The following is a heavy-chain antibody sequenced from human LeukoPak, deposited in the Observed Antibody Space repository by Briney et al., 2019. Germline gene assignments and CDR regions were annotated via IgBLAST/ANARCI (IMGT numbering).Heavy chain of an antibody. D-gene: IGHD3-22*01. CDR2: ISSSSTYI. V-gene: IGHV3-21*01. CDR3: AKDRGYYDSSGYYSFHGFDY. Sequence: PGGSLRLSCAASGFILSTYSMNWVRQAPGKGLEWVSSISSSSTYIYYADSMKGRFTISRDNSKNTLYLQMNSLRAEDTAVYYCAKDRGYYDSSGYYSFHGFDYWGQGTLVTVSS. J-gene: IGHJ4*02. CDR1: GFILSTYS.